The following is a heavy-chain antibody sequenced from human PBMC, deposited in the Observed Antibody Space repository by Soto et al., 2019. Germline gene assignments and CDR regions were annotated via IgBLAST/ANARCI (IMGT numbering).Heavy chain of an antibody. V-gene: IGHV4-34*01. Sequence: SETLSLTCAVYGGSFSGYYWSWIRQPPGKGLEWIGEINHSGGTNYNPSLKSRVSISIDTSKNQFSLNLNSVSAADTAVYYCARRLVNRPVDPWGQGTLVTVPS. CDR2: INHSGGT. CDR1: GGSFSGYY. J-gene: IGHJ5*02. D-gene: IGHD2-15*01. CDR3: ARRLVNRPVDP.